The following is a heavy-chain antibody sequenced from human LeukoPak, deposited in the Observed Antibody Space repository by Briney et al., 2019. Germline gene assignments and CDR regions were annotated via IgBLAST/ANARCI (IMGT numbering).Heavy chain of an antibody. CDR2: IRYDGSNK. V-gene: IGHV3-30*02. CDR1: GFTFSSYG. J-gene: IGHJ4*02. Sequence: GGSLRLSCAASGFTFSSYGMHWVRQAPGEGLEWVAFIRYDGSNKYYADSVKGRFTISRDNSKNTLYLQMNSLRAEDTAVYYCAKDRGYSPRGGGDYWGQGTLVTVSS. CDR3: AKDRGYSPRGGGDY. D-gene: IGHD5-18*01.